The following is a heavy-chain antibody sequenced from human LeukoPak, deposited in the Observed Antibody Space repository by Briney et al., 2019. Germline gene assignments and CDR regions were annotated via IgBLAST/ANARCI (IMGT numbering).Heavy chain of an antibody. V-gene: IGHV1-69*04. CDR2: IIPILGIA. D-gene: IGHD3-22*01. CDR3: ATAGYYYDSSGYCFDY. CDR1: GYTFTSYG. Sequence: SVKVSCKASGYTFTSYGISWVRQAPGQGLEWMGRIIPILGIANYAQKFQGRVTITADKSTSTAYMELSSLRSEDTAVYYCATAGYYYDSSGYCFDYWGQGTLVTVSS. J-gene: IGHJ4*02.